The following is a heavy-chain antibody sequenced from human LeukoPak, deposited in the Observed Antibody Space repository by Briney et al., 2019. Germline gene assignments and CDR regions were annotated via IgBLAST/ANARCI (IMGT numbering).Heavy chain of an antibody. D-gene: IGHD5-18*01. CDR3: TRVARLDTAMGHFDY. CDR2: IGYSGGDS. J-gene: IGHJ4*02. V-gene: IGHV3-23*01. CDR1: GFTLSSYE. Sequence: GGSLRLSCAVSGFTLSSYEMTWFRQAPGKGLEWVSSIGYSGGDSHYADSVKGRFTIPRDNSRNTLYLQLSSLKTSDTGIYYCTRVARLDTAMGHFDYWGQGTLVTVSS.